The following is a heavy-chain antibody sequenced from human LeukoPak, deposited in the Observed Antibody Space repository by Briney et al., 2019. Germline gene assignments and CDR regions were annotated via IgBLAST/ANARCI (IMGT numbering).Heavy chain of an antibody. CDR2: MNPNSGNT. Sequence: ASVKVSCKASGYTFTSYDINWVRQATGQGLEWMGWMNPNSGNTGYAQKFQGRVTMTRNTSISTAYMELSSLRSDDTAVYYCASSGGLGYCSSTSCYDYWXXXXXXTVSX. J-gene: IGHJ4*01. D-gene: IGHD2-2*01. CDR3: ASSGGLGYCSSTSCYDY. V-gene: IGHV1-8*01. CDR1: GYTFTSYD.